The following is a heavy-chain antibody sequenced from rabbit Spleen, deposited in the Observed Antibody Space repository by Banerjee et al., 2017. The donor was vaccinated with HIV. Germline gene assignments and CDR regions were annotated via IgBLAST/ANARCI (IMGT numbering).Heavy chain of an antibody. J-gene: IGHJ4*01. V-gene: IGHV1S45*01. Sequence: QQQLEESGGGLVKPEGSLTLTCKASGFSLNDNYVMRWVRQAPGKGLEWIASIYSTNGKIYYATWAKGRFTISKASSAAVTLQMTSLTAADTATYFCARLSSGAFNLWGQGTLVTVS. CDR3: ARLSSGAFNL. D-gene: IGHD1-1*01. CDR2: IYSTNGKI. CDR1: GFSLNDNYV.